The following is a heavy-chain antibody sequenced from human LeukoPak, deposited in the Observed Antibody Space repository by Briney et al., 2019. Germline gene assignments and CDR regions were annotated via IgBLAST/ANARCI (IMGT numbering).Heavy chain of an antibody. D-gene: IGHD5-18*01. CDR1: GFTFDDYG. V-gene: IGHV3-7*01. Sequence: HPGGSLRLSCAASGFTFDDYGMSWVRQAPGKGLEWVANIKQDGSEKYYVDSVKGRFTISRDNAKNSLYMQMNSLRVEDTAVYYCARDLNSFGFDYWGQGTLVTVSS. J-gene: IGHJ4*02. CDR2: IKQDGSEK. CDR3: ARDLNSFGFDY.